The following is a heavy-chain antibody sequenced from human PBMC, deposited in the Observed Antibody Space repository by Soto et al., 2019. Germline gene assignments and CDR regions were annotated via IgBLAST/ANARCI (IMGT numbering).Heavy chain of an antibody. CDR2: IKQAGSDK. CDR3: AIDPALGVLEWEPYYGRDV. J-gene: IGHJ6*02. CDR1: GFTFNSYW. V-gene: IGHV3-7*01. Sequence: EVQLVESGGGLVQPGGSLSLSCAASGFTFNSYWMHWVRQAPGKGLEWVANIKQAGSDKYAADPVTGRFRISRDNSKNSVCLEESSVGAEDTAVYYSAIDPALGVLEWEPYYGRDVWCQGTTVTGSS. D-gene: IGHD3-3*01.